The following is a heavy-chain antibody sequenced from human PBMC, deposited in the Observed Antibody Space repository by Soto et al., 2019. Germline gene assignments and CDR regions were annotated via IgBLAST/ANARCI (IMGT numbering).Heavy chain of an antibody. J-gene: IGHJ4*02. Sequence: EVQLLESGGDLVQPGGSLRLSCVASGFTFGSRAMSWVRQAPGEGLEWVSTITDTGGDTKYADPVRGRFTISRDNSKNRLYLQMTSLRSEDSAVYYCAGGSKDSYPGSRIFDFGGRGTLVTVSS. V-gene: IGHV3-23*01. CDR2: ITDTGGDT. CDR1: GFTFGSRA. D-gene: IGHD2-15*01. CDR3: AGGSKDSYPGSRIFDF.